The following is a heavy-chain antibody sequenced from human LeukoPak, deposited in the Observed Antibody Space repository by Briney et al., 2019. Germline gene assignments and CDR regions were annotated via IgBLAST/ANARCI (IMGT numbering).Heavy chain of an antibody. D-gene: IGHD4-23*01. CDR3: AREATVGASFDY. V-gene: IGHV3-64*01. J-gene: IGHJ4*02. CDR1: GFTFSSYA. CDR2: ISSNGGST. Sequence: GGSLRLSCAASGFTFSSYAMHWVRQAPGKGLEYVSAISSNGGSTYYANSVKGRFTISRDNSKNTLYLQMGSLRAEDMAVYYCAREATVGASFDYWGQGTPVTVSS.